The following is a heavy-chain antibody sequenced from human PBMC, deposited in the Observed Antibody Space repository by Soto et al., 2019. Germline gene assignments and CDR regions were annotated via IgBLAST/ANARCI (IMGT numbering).Heavy chain of an antibody. CDR2: IIPIFGTA. CDR1: GGTFSSYA. V-gene: IGHV1-69*01. D-gene: IGHD5-18*01. J-gene: IGHJ4*02. CDR3: ARGEGGMGYSYGLDY. Sequence: QVQLVQSGAEVKKPGSSVKVSCKASGGTFSSYAISWVRQAPGHGLEWMGGIIPIFGTANYAQKFQGRVTITAEESTSTAYMEMSSLRSEDTAVYYCARGEGGMGYSYGLDYWGQGTLVTVSS.